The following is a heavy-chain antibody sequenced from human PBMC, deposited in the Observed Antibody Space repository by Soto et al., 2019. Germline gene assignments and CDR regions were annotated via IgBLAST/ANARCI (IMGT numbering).Heavy chain of an antibody. CDR2: IYYSGST. CDR1: GGSISSYY. Sequence: SETLSLTCTVSGGSISSYYWSWIRQPSGKGLEWIGYIYYSGSTNYNPSLKSRVTISVDTSKNQFSLKLSSVTAADTAVYYCARFDQVSYYFDYWGQGTLVTV. V-gene: IGHV4-59*01. CDR3: ARFDQVSYYFDY. J-gene: IGHJ4*02.